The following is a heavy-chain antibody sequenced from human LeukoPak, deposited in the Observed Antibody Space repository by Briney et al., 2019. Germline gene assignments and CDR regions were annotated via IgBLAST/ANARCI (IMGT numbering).Heavy chain of an antibody. D-gene: IGHD2-2*02. Sequence: ASVKVSCKASGYTFTSYGISWVRQAPGQGLEWMGWISAYNGNTNYAQKLQGRVTMTTDTSTSTAYMELSNLGSDDTAVYYCARGTPYCTSASCYNYWGQGSLVTVSS. CDR1: GYTFTSYG. CDR3: ARGTPYCTSASCYNY. CDR2: ISAYNGNT. V-gene: IGHV1-18*01. J-gene: IGHJ4*02.